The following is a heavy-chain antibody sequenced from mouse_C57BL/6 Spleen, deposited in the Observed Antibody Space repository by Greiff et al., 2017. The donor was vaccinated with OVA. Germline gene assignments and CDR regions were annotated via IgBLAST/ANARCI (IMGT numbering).Heavy chain of an antibody. V-gene: IGHV1-26*01. J-gene: IGHJ4*01. CDR3: AKRDGSYAMDY. Sequence: EVKLQQSGPELVKPGASVKISCKASGYTFTDYYMNWVKQSRGKSLEWIGDINPNNGGTSYNQKFKGKATLTVDKSSSTAYMELRSLTSEDSAVYYCAKRDGSYAMDYWGQGTSVTVSS. CDR2: INPNNGGT. CDR1: GYTFTDYY. D-gene: IGHD1-1*01.